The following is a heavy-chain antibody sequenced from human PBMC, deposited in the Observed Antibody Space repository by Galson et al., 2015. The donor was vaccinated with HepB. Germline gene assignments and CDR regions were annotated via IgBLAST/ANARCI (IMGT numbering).Heavy chain of an antibody. CDR1: GSSFTSYS. Sequence: SVKVSCKASGSSFTSYSMHWVRQAPGRGLEWMGIINPSGVNTTYTQRFQDRVTMTRDTSTSTVYMELSSLRSEDTAVYYCARDRGAVGPYFDYWGQGTLVTVSS. D-gene: IGHD3-10*01. CDR3: ARDRGAVGPYFDY. CDR2: INPSGVNT. J-gene: IGHJ4*02. V-gene: IGHV1-46*01.